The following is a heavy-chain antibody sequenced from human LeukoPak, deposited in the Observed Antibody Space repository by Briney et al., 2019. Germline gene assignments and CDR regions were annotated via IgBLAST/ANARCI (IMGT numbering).Heavy chain of an antibody. D-gene: IGHD3-22*01. CDR1: GFTFIDYY. J-gene: IGHJ3*02. Sequence: GGSLRLSCAAAGFTFIDYYMSWIRQAPGKWLEWVSYISSSVSTIYYADSVKGRFTISRANATNSLYLQMNSLRAEATAVYSCERGTNYYDSSGNWDDGGEAFDIWGQGTMVTVSS. CDR3: ERGTNYYDSSGNWDDGGEAFDI. V-gene: IGHV3-11*04. CDR2: ISSSVSTI.